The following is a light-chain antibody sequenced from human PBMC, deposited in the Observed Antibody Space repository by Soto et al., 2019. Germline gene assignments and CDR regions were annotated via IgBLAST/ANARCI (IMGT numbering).Light chain of an antibody. J-gene: IGKJ5*01. Sequence: DIQMPQYPSSLSASVGDRVTITCLASQSISSYLNWYQQKPGKAPKLLIYAASSLQSGVPSRFSGSGSGTDFTLTISMLQPEDFATYYCQQSYSTPPITFAQGTRLEI. V-gene: IGKV1-39*01. CDR2: AAS. CDR1: QSISSY. CDR3: QQSYSTPPIT.